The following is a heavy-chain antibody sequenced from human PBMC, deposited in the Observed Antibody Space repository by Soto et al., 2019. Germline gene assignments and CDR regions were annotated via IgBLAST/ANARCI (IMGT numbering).Heavy chain of an antibody. V-gene: IGHV4-34*01. D-gene: IGHD1-26*01. CDR3: ARVSGGMGGDY. CDR1: GGSFSGYY. J-gene: IGHJ4*02. CDR2: INHSGST. Sequence: QVQLQQWGAGLLKPSESLSLTCAVYGGSFSGYYWSWILQPPGKGLEWIGEINHSGSTNYNPSLKSRVTISVDTSKNQFSLKLSSVTAADTAVYYCARVSGGMGGDYWGQGTLVTVSS.